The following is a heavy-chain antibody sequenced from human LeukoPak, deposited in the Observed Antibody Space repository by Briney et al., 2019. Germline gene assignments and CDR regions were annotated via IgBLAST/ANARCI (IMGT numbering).Heavy chain of an antibody. CDR1: GFTFSSYA. D-gene: IGHD3-3*01. CDR3: AKITDFWSGYFDY. Sequence: AGGSLRLSCAASGFTFSSYAMSWVRQAPGKGLEWVSAIIGSGGSTYYADSVKGRFTISRDNSKNTLYLQMNSLRAEDTAVYYCAKITDFWSGYFDYWGQGTLVTVSS. CDR2: IIGSGGST. V-gene: IGHV3-23*01. J-gene: IGHJ4*02.